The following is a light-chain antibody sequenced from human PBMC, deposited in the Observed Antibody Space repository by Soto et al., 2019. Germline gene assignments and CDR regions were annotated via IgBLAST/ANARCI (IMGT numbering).Light chain of an antibody. V-gene: IGKV3-15*01. CDR1: QSVSSK. CDR3: QQSFIAPWT. J-gene: IGKJ1*01. CDR2: DAS. Sequence: ILMTQSPVALPVSPGERATLSCRASQSVSSKLAWYQQKPGQAPRLLIYDASTRATDVPARFSGSGSGTEFTLTISSLQSEDSATYYCQQSFIAPWTFGQGTKVEIK.